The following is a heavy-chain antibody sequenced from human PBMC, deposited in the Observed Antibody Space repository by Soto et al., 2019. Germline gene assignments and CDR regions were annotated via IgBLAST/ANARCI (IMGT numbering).Heavy chain of an antibody. Sequence: GGSLRLSCAASGFTFSSYAMHWVRQAPGKGLEWVAVISYDGSNKYYADSVKGRFTISRDNSKNTLYLQMNSLRAEDTGVYFFSALLFGELFFSGEFLGLDVLGQGAHGH. CDR2: ISYDGSNK. CDR3: SALLFGELFFSGEFLGLDV. CDR1: GFTFSSYA. D-gene: IGHD3-10*01. V-gene: IGHV3-30-3*01. J-gene: IGHJ6*01.